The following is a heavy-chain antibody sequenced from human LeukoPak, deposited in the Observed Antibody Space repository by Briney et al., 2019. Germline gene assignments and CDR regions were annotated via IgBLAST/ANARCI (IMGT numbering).Heavy chain of an antibody. D-gene: IGHD6-19*01. J-gene: IGHJ5*02. CDR2: IYYSGST. CDR1: GGSVSSGSYY. V-gene: IGHV4-61*01. CDR3: ARFSGSGSGFDP. Sequence: SETLSLTCTVSGGSVSSGSYYWSWIRQPPGKGLEWIGYIYYSGSTNYNPSLKSRVTISVDTSKNQFSLKLSSVTAADPAVYYCARFSGSGSGFDPWGQGTLVTVSS.